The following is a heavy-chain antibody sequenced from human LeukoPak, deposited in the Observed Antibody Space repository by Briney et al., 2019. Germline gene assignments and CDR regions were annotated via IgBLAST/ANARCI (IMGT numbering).Heavy chain of an antibody. J-gene: IGHJ4*02. V-gene: IGHV3-7*03. CDR3: AKDTSPYWGYFDY. D-gene: IGHD2-2*01. CDR2: IKKDGSEK. Sequence: GGSLRLSCAASGFTFSSFWMSWVRLAPGKGLEYVANIKKDGSEKYYADSVRGRFSISRDNAKNSLYLQMNSLRAEDMALYYCAKDTSPYWGYFDYWGQGTLVTVSS. CDR1: GFTFSSFW.